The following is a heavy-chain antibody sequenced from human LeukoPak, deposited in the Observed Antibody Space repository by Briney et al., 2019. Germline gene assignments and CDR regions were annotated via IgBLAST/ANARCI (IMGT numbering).Heavy chain of an antibody. CDR1: GYTFTSYD. J-gene: IGHJ5*02. CDR3: ARGGITIFGVAPPEYKNNWFDP. CDR2: MNPNSGST. V-gene: IGHV1-8*03. D-gene: IGHD3-3*01. Sequence: VASVKVSCKASGYTFTSYDINWVRQAPGQGLEWMGWMNPNSGSTGYAQKFQGRVTITRNTSISTAYMELSSLRSEDTAVYYCARGGITIFGVAPPEYKNNWFDPWGQGTPVTVFS.